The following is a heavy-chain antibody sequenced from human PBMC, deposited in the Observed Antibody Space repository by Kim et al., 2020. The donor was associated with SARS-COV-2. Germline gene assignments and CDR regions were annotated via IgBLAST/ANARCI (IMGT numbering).Heavy chain of an antibody. CDR3: ARGGSGSYSDY. CDR1: GGTFSSYT. J-gene: IGHJ4*02. Sequence: SVKVSCKASGGTFSSYTISWVRQAPGQGLEWMGRIIPILGIANYAQKFQGRVTITADKSTSTAYMELSSLRSEDTAVYYCARGGSGSYSDYWGQGTLVTVSS. V-gene: IGHV1-69*02. CDR2: IIPILGIA. D-gene: IGHD3-10*01.